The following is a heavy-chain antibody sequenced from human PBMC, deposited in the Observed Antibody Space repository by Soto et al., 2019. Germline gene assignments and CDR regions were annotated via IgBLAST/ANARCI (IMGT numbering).Heavy chain of an antibody. J-gene: IGHJ4*02. CDR1: GFTFSTFW. CDR2: INSDGSST. CDR3: ARDFEY. Sequence: EVQLVESGGGLVQPGGSLRLSCEASGFTFSTFWMHWVRQAPGKGLVWVSRINSDGSSTNYADSVKGRVTISRDNATNMLYLQLPSMSASDTAVYYCARDFEYWGQGTLVTVSS. V-gene: IGHV3-74*01.